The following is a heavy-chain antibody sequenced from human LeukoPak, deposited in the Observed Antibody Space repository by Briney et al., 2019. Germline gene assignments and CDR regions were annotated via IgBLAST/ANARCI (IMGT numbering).Heavy chain of an antibody. V-gene: IGHV1-46*03. CDR2: INPSGGST. CDR1: GYTFTSYY. D-gene: IGHD3-3*01. J-gene: IGHJ4*02. Sequence: ASVKVSCKASGYTFTSYYMHWVRQAPGQGLEWMGIINPSGGSTSYAQMFQGRVTMTRDTSTSTVYMELSSLRSEDTAVYYCARYFGDLGVTDYWGQGTLVTVSS. CDR3: ARYFGDLGVTDY.